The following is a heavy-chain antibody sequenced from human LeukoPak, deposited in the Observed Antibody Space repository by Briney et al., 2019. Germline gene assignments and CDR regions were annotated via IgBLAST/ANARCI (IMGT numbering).Heavy chain of an antibody. CDR2: INHSGST. V-gene: IGHV4-34*01. J-gene: IGHJ4*02. Sequence: SEILSLTCAVYGGSFSGCYWSWIRQPPGKGLEWIGEINHSGSTNYNPSLKSRVTISVDTSKNQFSLKLSSVTAADTAVYYCARGGGSSWGQGTLVTVSS. CDR1: GGSFSGCY. D-gene: IGHD2-2*01. CDR3: ARGGGSS.